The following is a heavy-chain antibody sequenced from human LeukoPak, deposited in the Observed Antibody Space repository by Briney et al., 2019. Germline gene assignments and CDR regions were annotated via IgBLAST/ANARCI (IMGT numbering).Heavy chain of an antibody. Sequence: PSETLSLTCTVSGGSISSYYWSWIRQPAGKGLEWIGRIYTSGSTNYNASLKSRVSMSVDTSKNQFSLKLSSVTAADTAVHYCARHGLARLMGGSYYFDYWGQGTLVTVSS. D-gene: IGHD1-26*01. V-gene: IGHV4-4*07. CDR2: IYTSGST. J-gene: IGHJ4*02. CDR3: ARHGLARLMGGSYYFDY. CDR1: GGSISSYY.